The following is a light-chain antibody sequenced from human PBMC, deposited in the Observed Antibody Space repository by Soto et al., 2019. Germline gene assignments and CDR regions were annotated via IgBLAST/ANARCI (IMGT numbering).Light chain of an antibody. CDR3: QQYGDSPQT. CDR1: QSVGSS. Sequence: EIVLTQSPGTLSLSPGERATLSCRASQSVGSSLSWYQQKPGQAPRLLFYGASNRATAIPDRFSGSGFGTDFTLTITRLEPEDSAVYYCQQYGDSPQTFGPGTKVEI. V-gene: IGKV3-20*01. J-gene: IGKJ1*01. CDR2: GAS.